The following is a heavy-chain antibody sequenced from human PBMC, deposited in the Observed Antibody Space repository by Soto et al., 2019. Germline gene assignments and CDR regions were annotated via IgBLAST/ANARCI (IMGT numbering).Heavy chain of an antibody. Sequence: QVPLVESGGGVVQPGRSLRLSCAASGFTFSSYGMHWVRQAPGKGLEWVAVISYDGSNKYYADSVKGRFTISRDNSKNTLYLQMNSLRAEDTAVYYCAKDSVPAASYWYFDLWGRGTLVTVSS. J-gene: IGHJ2*01. CDR3: AKDSVPAASYWYFDL. D-gene: IGHD2-2*01. CDR1: GFTFSSYG. V-gene: IGHV3-30*18. CDR2: ISYDGSNK.